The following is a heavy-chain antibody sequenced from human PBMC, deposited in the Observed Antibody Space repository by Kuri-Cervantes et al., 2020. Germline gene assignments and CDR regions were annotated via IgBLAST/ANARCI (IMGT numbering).Heavy chain of an antibody. J-gene: IGHJ3*02. CDR2: ISWNSGRL. CDR3: AKDLSDSSGYYRDAFDI. Sequence: SLKISCAASGFRFDDYAMHWVRQGPGKGLEWVSGISWNSGRLDYADSVKGRFTISRDNAKNSLYLQMNSLRAEDTALYYCAKDLSDSSGYYRDAFDIWGQGTMVTVSS. CDR1: GFRFDDYA. V-gene: IGHV3-9*01. D-gene: IGHD3-22*01.